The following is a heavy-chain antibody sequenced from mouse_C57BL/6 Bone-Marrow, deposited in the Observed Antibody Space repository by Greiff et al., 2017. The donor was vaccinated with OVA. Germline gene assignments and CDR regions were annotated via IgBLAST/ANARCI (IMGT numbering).Heavy chain of an antibody. V-gene: IGHV3-5*01. D-gene: IGHD2-2*01. Sequence: ESGPGLVKPSQTVFLTCTVTGISITTGNYRWSWIRQFPGNKLEWIGYMYYSGTITYNPSLTSRTPITRDTPKNQFFLEMNSLAAEDTATYCCARVWLRRFDYWGQGTTLTVSS. J-gene: IGHJ2*01. CDR2: MYYSGTI. CDR3: ARVWLRRFDY. CDR1: GISITTGNYR.